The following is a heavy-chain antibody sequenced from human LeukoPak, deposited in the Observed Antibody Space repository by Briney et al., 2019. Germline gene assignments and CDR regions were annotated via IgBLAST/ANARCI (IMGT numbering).Heavy chain of an antibody. Sequence: GRSLRLSCAASGFTFSSYAMHRVRQAPGKGLEWVAVISYDGGNKYYTDSVKGRFTISRDNSKNTLYLQMNSLRAEDTAVYYCARDMSGLLPGIAAAGTPIFDHWGQGAPVTVSS. D-gene: IGHD6-13*01. CDR3: ARDMSGLLPGIAAAGTPIFDH. V-gene: IGHV3-30*04. CDR2: ISYDGGNK. J-gene: IGHJ4*02. CDR1: GFTFSSYA.